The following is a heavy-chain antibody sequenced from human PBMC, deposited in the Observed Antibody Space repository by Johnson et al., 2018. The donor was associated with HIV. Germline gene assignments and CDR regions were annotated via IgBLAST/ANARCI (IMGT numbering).Heavy chain of an antibody. D-gene: IGHD6-13*01. CDR1: GFTVSSND. CDR2: LHSGGDP. CDR3: ARSLSSSWYEGAFDI. V-gene: IGHV3-13*05. J-gene: IGHJ3*02. Sequence: MLLVESGGGLVQPGGSLRLSCVVSGFTVSSNDMSWVRQAPGKGLEWVSVLHSGGDPYSPGAVKGRFPISRENAKNSLYLQMNSLRAGDTAVYYCARSLSSSWYEGAFDIWGQGTMVTVSS.